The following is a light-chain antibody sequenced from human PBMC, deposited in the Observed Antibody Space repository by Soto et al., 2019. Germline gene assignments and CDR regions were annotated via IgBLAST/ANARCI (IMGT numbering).Light chain of an antibody. CDR1: QGISNY. J-gene: IGKJ1*01. V-gene: IGKV1-27*01. Sequence: DIQMTQSPSSLSASVGDTVTITRRASQGISNYLAWYQQKPGQVPNLLISAASTLQSGVPSRVSGSGSGTDFALNISSLRPEDVATYYCHNYNTAPRTVGQGTKVEI. CDR3: HNYNTAPRT. CDR2: AAS.